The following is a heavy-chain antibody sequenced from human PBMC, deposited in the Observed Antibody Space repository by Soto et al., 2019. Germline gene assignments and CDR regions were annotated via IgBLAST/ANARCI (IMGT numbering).Heavy chain of an antibody. D-gene: IGHD3-10*01. Sequence: SGPTLVNPTQPLTLTCSFSGFSLTTLGMSVSWVRQPPGKALEWLALINCEDDKYYMPSLDTRLTISKDTSTNRLLLTMTKLDPADTATYYCVRGEVTSTMVMFFDYWGQGTLVTVSS. CDR2: INCEDDK. V-gene: IGHV2-70*20. CDR1: GFSLTTLGMS. J-gene: IGHJ4*02. CDR3: VRGEVTSTMVMFFDY.